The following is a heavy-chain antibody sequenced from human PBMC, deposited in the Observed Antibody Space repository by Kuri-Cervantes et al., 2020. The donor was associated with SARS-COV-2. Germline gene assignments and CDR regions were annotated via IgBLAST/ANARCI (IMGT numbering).Heavy chain of an antibody. Sequence: GESLKISCSASGFTFSSYAMHWVRQAPGKGLEYVSAISSNGGSTYYADSVKGRFTISRDNSKNTLYLQMSSLRAEDTAVYYCARDEDCSSTSCLSTWFDPWGQGTLVTVSS. J-gene: IGHJ5*02. V-gene: IGHV3-64D*06. D-gene: IGHD2-2*01. CDR1: GFTFSSYA. CDR3: ARDEDCSSTSCLSTWFDP. CDR2: ISSNGGST.